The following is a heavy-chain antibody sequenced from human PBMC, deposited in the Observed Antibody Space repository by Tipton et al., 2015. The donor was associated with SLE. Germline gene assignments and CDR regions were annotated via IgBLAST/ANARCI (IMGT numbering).Heavy chain of an antibody. CDR3: ASAKNSGRFY. Sequence: SLRLSCAASGFTFSSYAMHWVRQAPGKGLEWVAVISYDGSNKYYADSVKGRFTISRDNSKNTLYLQMNSLRAEDTAVYYCASAKNSGRFYWGQGTLVTVSS. CDR2: ISYDGSNK. CDR1: GFTFSSYA. J-gene: IGHJ4*02. V-gene: IGHV3-30-3*01. D-gene: IGHD3-10*01.